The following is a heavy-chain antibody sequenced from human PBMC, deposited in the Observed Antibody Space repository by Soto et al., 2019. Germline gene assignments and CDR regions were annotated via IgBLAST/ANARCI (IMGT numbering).Heavy chain of an antibody. Sequence: QVQLVQSGAEVKKPGASVKVSCKASGYTFTSYDINWVRQATGQGLEWMGWMNPNSGNTGYAQKFQGRVTMTRTTSISTAYMELSSLRSEDTAVYYCARTDTVTSYYYYYGMDVWGQGTTVTVSS. CDR1: GYTFTSYD. D-gene: IGHD4-17*01. V-gene: IGHV1-8*01. CDR3: ARTDTVTSYYYYYGMDV. J-gene: IGHJ6*02. CDR2: MNPNSGNT.